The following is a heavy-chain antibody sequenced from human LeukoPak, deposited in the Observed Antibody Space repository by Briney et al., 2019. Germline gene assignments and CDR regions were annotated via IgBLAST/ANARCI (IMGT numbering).Heavy chain of an antibody. CDR1: GFTFSSYE. J-gene: IGHJ6*04. CDR3: AELGITMIGGV. Sequence: GGSLRLSCAASGFTFSSYEMNWVRQAPGKGLEWASYISSSGSTIYYADSVKGRFTISRDDAKNSLYLQMNSLRAEDTAVYYCAELGITMIGGVWGKGTTVTISS. D-gene: IGHD3-10*02. CDR2: ISSSGSTI. V-gene: IGHV3-48*03.